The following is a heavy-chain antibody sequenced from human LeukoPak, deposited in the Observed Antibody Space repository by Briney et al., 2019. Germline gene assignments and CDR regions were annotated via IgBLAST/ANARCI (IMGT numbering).Heavy chain of an antibody. CDR3: ARDNWGLGAFDI. D-gene: IGHD7-27*01. CDR2: IWYDGSNK. Sequence: PGGSLRLSCAASEFTFSSYGMHWVRQAPGKGLEWVAVIWYDGSNKYYADSVKGRFTISRDNSKNTLYLQMNSLRAEDTAVYYCARDNWGLGAFDIWGQGTMVTVSS. V-gene: IGHV3-33*08. CDR1: EFTFSSYG. J-gene: IGHJ3*02.